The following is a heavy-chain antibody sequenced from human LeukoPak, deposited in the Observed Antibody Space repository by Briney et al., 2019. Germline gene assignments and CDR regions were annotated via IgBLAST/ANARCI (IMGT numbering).Heavy chain of an antibody. J-gene: IGHJ4*02. Sequence: GGSLRLSCGASGFTNYMSWVRQAPERGLEWVSVIYSSGSTYYADSVRGRFTISRDKTKNTLFLQMNSLRVGDTAVYYCARVSEDGVPGGYWGQGTLVTVSS. CDR2: IYSSGST. D-gene: IGHD4-17*01. CDR3: ARVSEDGVPGGY. CDR1: GFTNY. V-gene: IGHV3-53*01.